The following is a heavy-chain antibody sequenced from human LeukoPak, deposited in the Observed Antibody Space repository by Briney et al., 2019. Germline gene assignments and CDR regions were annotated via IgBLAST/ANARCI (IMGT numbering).Heavy chain of an antibody. D-gene: IGHD6-19*01. CDR2: IYYSGST. CDR1: GGSISSTNYY. J-gene: IGHJ4*02. V-gene: IGHV4-39*01. CDR3: ARRIIAVTGTVVYYFDS. Sequence: SEALPLTCTVSGGSISSTNYYWGWIRQPPGKGLEWIASIYYSGSTYYNPSLKSRVTISVDTSKNQFSLKLSSVTAADTAVYYCARRIIAVTGTVVYYFDSWGQGTLVTVSS.